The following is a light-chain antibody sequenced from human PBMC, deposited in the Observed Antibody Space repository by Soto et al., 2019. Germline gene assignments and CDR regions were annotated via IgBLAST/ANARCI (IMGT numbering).Light chain of an antibody. CDR2: DAS. J-gene: IGKJ1*01. CDR3: HQYGSSAWT. CDR1: QNANIK. Sequence: ERVMAQSPAALSVSPGERATRCCRASQNANIKLAWYQQKPGQGPRLLIYDASTRATGIPDRFSGSGSGTDFTLIISRLEPEDFAVYYCHQYGSSAWTFGQGTKVDI. V-gene: IGKV3-20*01.